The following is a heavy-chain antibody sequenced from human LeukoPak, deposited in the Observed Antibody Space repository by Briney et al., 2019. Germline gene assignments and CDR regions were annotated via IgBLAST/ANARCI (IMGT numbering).Heavy chain of an antibody. CDR2: IYYSGST. Sequence: SETLSLTCTVSGGSISTYYWSWIRQSPGKGLEWIGYIYYSGSTNYNPSLRSRVTISVDTSKNQFSLKLSSVTAADTAVYYCARDKSAYFWSGSFDPWGQGTLVTVSS. CDR1: GGSISTYY. J-gene: IGHJ5*02. D-gene: IGHD3-3*01. V-gene: IGHV4-59*01. CDR3: ARDKSAYFWSGSFDP.